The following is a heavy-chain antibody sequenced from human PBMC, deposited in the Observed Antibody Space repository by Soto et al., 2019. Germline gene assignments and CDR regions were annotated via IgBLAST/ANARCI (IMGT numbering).Heavy chain of an antibody. CDR3: ARNEAGYYYYMDV. Sequence: GGSLRLSCAASGFTFSSYGMHWVRQAPGKGLEWVAVIWYDGSNKYYADSVKGRFTISRDNSKNTLYLQMNSLRAEDTAVYYCARNEAGYYYYMDVWGKGTTVTVSS. D-gene: IGHD1-1*01. CDR2: IWYDGSNK. V-gene: IGHV3-33*01. J-gene: IGHJ6*03. CDR1: GFTFSSYG.